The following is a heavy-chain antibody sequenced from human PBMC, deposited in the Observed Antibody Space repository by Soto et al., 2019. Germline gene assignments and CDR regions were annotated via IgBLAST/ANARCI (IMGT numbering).Heavy chain of an antibody. CDR3: ARVSMVRGVGVHYGMDV. J-gene: IGHJ6*02. D-gene: IGHD3-10*01. CDR1: GGSISSGGYS. Sequence: QLQLQESGSGLVKPSQTLSLTCAVSGGSISSGGYSWSWIRQPPGKGLEWIGYIYHSGSTYYNPSLKSRVTISVDRSKNQFSLKLSSVTAADTAVYYCARVSMVRGVGVHYGMDVWGQGTTVTVSS. V-gene: IGHV4-30-2*01. CDR2: IYHSGST.